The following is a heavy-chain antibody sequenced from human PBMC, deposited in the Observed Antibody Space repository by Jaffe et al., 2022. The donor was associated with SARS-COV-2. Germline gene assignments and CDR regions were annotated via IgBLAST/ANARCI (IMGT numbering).Heavy chain of an antibody. CDR3: ARVGSGADVSFDY. CDR2: IYYSGST. CDR1: GASISGDSYY. D-gene: IGHD1-26*01. J-gene: IGHJ4*02. V-gene: IGHV4-31*03. Sequence: QVQLQESGPGLVRPSQTLSLTCSVSGASISGDSYYWSWIRQHPGKGLEWIGYIYYSGSTYYKQSLKSRIIISLDTSKNQFSLNLSSVTAADTAVYYCARVGSGADVSFDYWGQGTLVTVSS.